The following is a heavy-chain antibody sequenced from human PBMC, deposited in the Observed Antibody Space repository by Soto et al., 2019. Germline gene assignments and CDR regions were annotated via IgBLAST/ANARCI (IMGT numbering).Heavy chain of an antibody. CDR1: GFTFTTYA. J-gene: IGHJ4*02. Sequence: GGSLRLSCAASGFTFTTYAMTWVRQAPGKGLEWVSAIGPSGDNTYYADSVKGRFTISRDNSKNTLYLQINSLRADDTAVYFCAQVRRDYRSGRSIQWGQGALVTVPP. CDR3: AQVRRDYRSGRSIQ. CDR2: IGPSGDNT. V-gene: IGHV3-23*01. D-gene: IGHD3-10*01.